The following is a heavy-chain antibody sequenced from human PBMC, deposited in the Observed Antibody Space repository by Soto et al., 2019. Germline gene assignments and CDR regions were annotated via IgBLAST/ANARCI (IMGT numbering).Heavy chain of an antibody. V-gene: IGHV3-30-3*01. CDR3: ARDCSAGTYYYGSGSYCPFDY. CDR1: GFTFSRYA. J-gene: IGHJ4*02. D-gene: IGHD3-10*01. CDR2: MSYDGSYK. Sequence: HPGGSLRLSCAASGFTFSRYAMHWVRQAPGKGLEWVALMSYDGSYKYYADSVKGRFTISRDSSKNTVYLQMNSLRPEDTALYYCARDCSAGTYYYGSGSYCPFDYWGQGTLVT.